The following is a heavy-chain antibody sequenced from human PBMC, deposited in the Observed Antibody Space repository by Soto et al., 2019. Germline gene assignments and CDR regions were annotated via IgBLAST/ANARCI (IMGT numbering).Heavy chain of an antibody. Sequence: SETLSVTWTVSGGSISSYYWSWIRQPPGKGLEWIGYIYYSGSTNYNPSLKSRVTISVDTSKNQFSLKLSSVTAADTAVYYCARQGNVVVPAAMNAFDIWGQGTMVTVSS. CDR3: ARQGNVVVPAAMNAFDI. V-gene: IGHV4-59*08. J-gene: IGHJ3*02. D-gene: IGHD2-2*01. CDR2: IYYSGST. CDR1: GGSISSYY.